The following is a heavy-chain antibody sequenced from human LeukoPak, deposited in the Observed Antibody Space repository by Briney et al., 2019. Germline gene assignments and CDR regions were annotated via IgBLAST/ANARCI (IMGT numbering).Heavy chain of an antibody. CDR2: IRYDGSNK. J-gene: IGHJ6*04. CDR3: AIYGSGSYYNIVPLDV. Sequence: GGSLRLSCAASGFTFSSYGMHWVRQAPGKGLEWVAFIRYDGSNKYYADSVKGRFTISRDNSKNTLYLQMNSLRAEDTAVYYCAIYGSGSYYNIVPLDVWGKGTTVTISS. CDR1: GFTFSSYG. D-gene: IGHD3-10*01. V-gene: IGHV3-30*02.